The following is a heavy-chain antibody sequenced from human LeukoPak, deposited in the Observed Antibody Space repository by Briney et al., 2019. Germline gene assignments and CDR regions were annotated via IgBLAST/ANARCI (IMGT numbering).Heavy chain of an antibody. J-gene: IGHJ4*02. D-gene: IGHD1-1*01. CDR2: IKQDESEK. CDR3: ARDKIEGPTKLDY. Sequence: PGGSLRLSCAASGFTFSSYWMSWVRQAPGKGLEWVANIKQDESEKYYVDSLKGRFTISRDNAKNSLYLQMISLRAEDTAVYYCARDKIEGPTKLDYWGQGILVTVSS. V-gene: IGHV3-7*01. CDR1: GFTFSSYW.